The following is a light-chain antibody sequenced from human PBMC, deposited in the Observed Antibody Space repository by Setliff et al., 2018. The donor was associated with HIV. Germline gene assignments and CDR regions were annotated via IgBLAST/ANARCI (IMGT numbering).Light chain of an antibody. Sequence: QSVLTQPASVSGSPGQSITISCTGTSSDVGGYNYVSWYQQHPGKAPKLIIYDVSNRPSGVSNRFSGSKSGNTASLTISGLQAEDETDYYCSSYTSTLYVFGSGTKVTV. CDR2: DVS. CDR3: SSYTSTLYV. V-gene: IGLV2-14*03. CDR1: SSDVGGYNY. J-gene: IGLJ1*01.